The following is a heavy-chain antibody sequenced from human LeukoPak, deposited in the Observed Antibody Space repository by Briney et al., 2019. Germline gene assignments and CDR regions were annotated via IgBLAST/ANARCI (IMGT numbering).Heavy chain of an antibody. CDR1: GGSISSYN. J-gene: IGHJ6*02. CDR2: IYYSGST. CDR3: AIGKSYYGSGSYYNQYYYYGMDV. V-gene: IGHV4-59*01. Sequence: SETLSLTCAVSGGSISSYNWSWIRQPPGKGLEWVGYIYYSGSTNYNTSPKSRVSISVGASKNQFSLMLSYVITADTAVDYCAIGKSYYGSGSYYNQYYYYGMDVWGQGTTVTVSS. D-gene: IGHD3-10*01.